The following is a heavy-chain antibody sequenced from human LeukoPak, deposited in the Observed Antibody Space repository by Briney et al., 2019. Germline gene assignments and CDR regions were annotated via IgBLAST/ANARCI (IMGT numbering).Heavy chain of an antibody. V-gene: IGHV1-46*01. CDR3: ATDRPHNCFDP. CDR2: INPSDGST. Sequence: ASVKVSCKASGYAFAAYYIHWVRKAPGRGLEWVGLINPSDGSTRYAQKFQGRVTMTRDASTSTIYIDLNNLGSDDTAIYYCATDRPHNCFDPWGQGSLVTVSS. J-gene: IGHJ5*02. CDR1: GYAFAAYY.